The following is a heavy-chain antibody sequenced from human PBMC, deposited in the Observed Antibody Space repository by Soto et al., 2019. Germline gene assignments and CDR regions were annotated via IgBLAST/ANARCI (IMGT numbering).Heavy chain of an antibody. J-gene: IGHJ4*02. CDR1: GGSFSGYY. V-gene: IGHV4-34*01. CDR3: ARGSAPPRDSSRKGGFDY. Sequence: QVQLQQWGAGLLKPSETLSLTCAVYGGSFSGYYWSWIRQPPGKGLEWIGEINHSGSTNYNPSLKSRVTISVDTSKNQCSLKLSSVTAADTAVYYCARGSAPPRDSSRKGGFDYWGQGTLVTVSS. D-gene: IGHD6-13*01. CDR2: INHSGST.